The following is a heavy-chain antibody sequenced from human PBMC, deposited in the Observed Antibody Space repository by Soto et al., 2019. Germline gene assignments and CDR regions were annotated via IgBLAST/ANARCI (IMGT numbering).Heavy chain of an antibody. Sequence: ASVKVSCKASGYTFTSYGISWVRQAPGQGLEWMGWISAYNGNTNYAQKLQGRVTMTTDTSTSTAYMELRSLRSDDTAVYYCARAPPHYDYIWGSLSDDAFDIWGQGAMVTVSS. CDR3: ARAPPHYDYIWGSLSDDAFDI. CDR2: ISAYNGNT. V-gene: IGHV1-18*01. J-gene: IGHJ3*02. D-gene: IGHD3-16*01. CDR1: GYTFTSYG.